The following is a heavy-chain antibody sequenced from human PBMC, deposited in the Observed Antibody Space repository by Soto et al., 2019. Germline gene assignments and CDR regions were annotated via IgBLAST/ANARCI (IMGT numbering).Heavy chain of an antibody. CDR3: ARVRYGDFAFQY. CDR2: INPATGDS. D-gene: IGHD4-17*01. Sequence: QVHLVQSGAEVRKTGASVKVSCKASGYTFTTFHLHWVRLAPGQGLEWMGWINPATGDSEYGQKFQGRVTLTRDTSMTTAYMELVGLTSDYTARYFCARVRYGDFAFQYWGQGTPVSVSS. V-gene: IGHV1-2*02. J-gene: IGHJ4*02. CDR1: GYTFTTFH.